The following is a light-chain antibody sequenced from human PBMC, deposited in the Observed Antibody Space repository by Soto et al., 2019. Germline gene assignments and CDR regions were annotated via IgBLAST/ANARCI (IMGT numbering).Light chain of an antibody. J-gene: IGKJ4*01. CDR1: HSISTN. Sequence: EIVLTQSPGTLSLSPGERATLSCRASHSISTNLAWYQHKRGQSPRLLVYGASTRATGVPARFSGSGSGAEFTLSISSLQSEDFAVYYCQQYNSWPTFGGGTKVEIK. V-gene: IGKV3-15*01. CDR2: GAS. CDR3: QQYNSWPT.